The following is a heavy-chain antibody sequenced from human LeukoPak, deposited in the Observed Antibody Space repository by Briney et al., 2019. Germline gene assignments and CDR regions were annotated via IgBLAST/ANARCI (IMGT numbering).Heavy chain of an antibody. J-gene: IGHJ3*01. D-gene: IGHD2-15*01. CDR3: VRDQGGSSYRHAFDL. CDR1: GGSISSYY. Sequence: SETLSLTCTVAGGSISSYYWSWIRQPPGKGLEWIGYMYHTGSSNYNHSLKSRVTISLDIPKNQFSLKLNSATAADTAVYYCVRDQGGSSYRHAFDLWGQGTMVTVSS. V-gene: IGHV4-4*08. CDR2: MYHTGSS.